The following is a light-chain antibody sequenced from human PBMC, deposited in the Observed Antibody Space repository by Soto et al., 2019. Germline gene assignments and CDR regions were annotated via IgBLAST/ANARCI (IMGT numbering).Light chain of an antibody. J-gene: IGKJ4*01. Sequence: EIVLTQSPATLSLSPGNRATLSCRASQSVSGYLAWSQQKLGQAPRLLIYDASNRATGIPARFSGSGSGTDFPLPITSLEPEDFAVYYCQQRSNWPSPFGGGTKGEI. V-gene: IGKV3-11*01. CDR1: QSVSGY. CDR2: DAS. CDR3: QQRSNWPSP.